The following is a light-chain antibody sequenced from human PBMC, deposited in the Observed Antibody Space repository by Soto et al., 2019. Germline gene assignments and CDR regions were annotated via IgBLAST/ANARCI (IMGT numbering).Light chain of an antibody. J-gene: IGKJ1*01. V-gene: IGKV1-5*03. CDR3: QQSNNYPWT. Sequence: DIQMTQSPSTLSTNVGDRVTITCRASQSIAFYLAWYQQKPGKAPKLLIYEASNLESGVPSRFGGSGFGTDFTLTIDSLQPDDFATYYCQQSNNYPWTFGQGTKVEIK. CDR1: QSIAFY. CDR2: EAS.